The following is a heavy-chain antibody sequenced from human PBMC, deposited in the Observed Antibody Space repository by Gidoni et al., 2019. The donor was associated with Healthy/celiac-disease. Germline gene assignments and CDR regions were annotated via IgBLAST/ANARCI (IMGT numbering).Heavy chain of an antibody. J-gene: IGHJ6*03. CDR2: IKSKTDGGTT. CDR3: TTDPMWITMVRGGLSDYMDV. CDR1: GFTFSNAW. V-gene: IGHV3-15*01. D-gene: IGHD3-10*01. Sequence: EVQLVESGGGLVKPGGSLRLSCAASGFTFSNAWMSWVRQAPGKGLEWVGRIKSKTDGGTTDYAAPVKGRFTISRDDSKNTLYLQMNSLKTEDTAVYYCTTDPMWITMVRGGLSDYMDVWGKGTTVTVSS.